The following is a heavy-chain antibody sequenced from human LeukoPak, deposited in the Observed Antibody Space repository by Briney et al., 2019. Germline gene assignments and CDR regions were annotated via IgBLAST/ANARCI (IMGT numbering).Heavy chain of an antibody. J-gene: IGHJ4*02. CDR3: TRDRGAYNLYDY. CDR2: IRSKAYGETA. Sequence: GSLRLSCVGSGFTFSSYAMSWVRQAPGKGLEWVGFIRSKAYGETADYAASVKGRFTISRDDSKAIAYLQMNSPKTEDTAVYHCTRDRGAYNLYDYWGQGTLVTVSS. V-gene: IGHV3-49*04. CDR1: GFTFSSYA. D-gene: IGHD1-1*01.